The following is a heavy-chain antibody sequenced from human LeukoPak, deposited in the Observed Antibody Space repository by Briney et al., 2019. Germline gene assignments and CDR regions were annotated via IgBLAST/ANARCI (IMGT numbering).Heavy chain of an antibody. V-gene: IGHV3-66*01. D-gene: IGHD3-10*01. Sequence: GGSLRLSCAVSGFTVSLNSLSWVRQAPGKGLEWVSLIYSGGTTYNADSVKGRFTISRDNSKNTLYLQMDNLRAEDTAVYYCAKTVVRGRIGYYYFDYWGQGILVTVSS. CDR3: AKTVVRGRIGYYYFDY. J-gene: IGHJ4*02. CDR2: IYSGGTT. CDR1: GFTVSLNS.